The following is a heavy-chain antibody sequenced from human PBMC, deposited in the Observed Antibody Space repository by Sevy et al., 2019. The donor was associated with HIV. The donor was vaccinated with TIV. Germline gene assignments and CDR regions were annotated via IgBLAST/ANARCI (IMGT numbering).Heavy chain of an antibody. CDR1: GGTFSSYA. Sequence: ASVKVSCKTSGGTFSSYAISWVRQAPGRGLEWMGGIIPIFGTANYAQKFQGRVTITADESTSTAYMDLSSLRSEDTAVYYCARGSGSKTWFDPWGQGTLVTVSS. D-gene: IGHD5-12*01. J-gene: IGHJ5*02. V-gene: IGHV1-69*13. CDR2: IIPIFGTA. CDR3: ARGSGSKTWFDP.